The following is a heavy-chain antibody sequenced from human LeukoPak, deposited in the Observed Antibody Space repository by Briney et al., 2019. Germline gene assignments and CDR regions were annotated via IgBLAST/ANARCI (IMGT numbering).Heavy chain of an antibody. CDR1: GYSISSGFY. Sequence: KTSETLSLTCTVSGYSISSGFYWGWIRQPPGKGLGWIGSVYYSGRTPYNPSLKSRVTISVDTSKNQFSLKLSSVTAADTAMYFCARRLIVGTTVAFDYWGRGTLVTVSS. J-gene: IGHJ4*02. V-gene: IGHV4-38-2*02. CDR2: VYYSGRT. D-gene: IGHD1-26*01. CDR3: ARRLIVGTTVAFDY.